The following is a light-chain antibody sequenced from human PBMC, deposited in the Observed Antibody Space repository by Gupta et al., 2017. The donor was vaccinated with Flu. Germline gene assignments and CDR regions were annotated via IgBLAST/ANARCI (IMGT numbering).Light chain of an antibody. Sequence: SVLPQPPSVSGAPGQRVTISCTGSSSNIGAGYNVHWYQQLPGPAPKLLIYGNSNRPSGVPDRFSGSKSGTSASLAITGLQAEDEADYYCQSYDSSLSGVVFGGGTKLTVL. CDR3: QSYDSSLSGVV. V-gene: IGLV1-40*01. CDR2: GNS. J-gene: IGLJ2*01. CDR1: SSNIGAGYN.